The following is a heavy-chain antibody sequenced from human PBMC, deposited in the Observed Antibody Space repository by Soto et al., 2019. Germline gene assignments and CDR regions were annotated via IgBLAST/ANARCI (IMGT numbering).Heavy chain of an antibody. CDR3: AKHSNYYYYYYYMDV. J-gene: IGHJ6*03. D-gene: IGHD1-1*01. Sequence: EVQLLESGGGLVQPGGSLRLSCTASGFSFSSLAMSWVRQAPGKGLEWVSAISGGGGSTYYADSVKGRFTISRDKSKNTLYLQMNSLRAEDTAVYYCAKHSNYYYYYYYMDVWGKGTTVTVSS. CDR2: ISGGGGST. V-gene: IGHV3-23*01. CDR1: GFSFSSLA.